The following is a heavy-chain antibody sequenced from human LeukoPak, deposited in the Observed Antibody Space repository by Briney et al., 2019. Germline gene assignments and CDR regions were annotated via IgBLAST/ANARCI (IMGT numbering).Heavy chain of an antibody. CDR3: ARGYGSGSNYYFDY. J-gene: IGHJ4*02. CDR1: GGSISSSSYY. D-gene: IGHD3-10*01. CDR2: FYYSGST. V-gene: IGHV4-39*07. Sequence: KTSETLSLTCTVSGGSISSSSYYWGWIRQPPGKGLECIGNFYYSGSTYYNPSLKSRVTISVDTSKNQFSLQLSSVTAADTAVYYCARGYGSGSNYYFDYWGQGSLVTVSS.